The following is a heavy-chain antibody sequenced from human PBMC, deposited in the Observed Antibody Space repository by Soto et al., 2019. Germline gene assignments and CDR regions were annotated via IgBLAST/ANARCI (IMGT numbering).Heavy chain of an antibody. CDR1: GFTFSSYA. J-gene: IGHJ4*02. CDR3: TEGNYDSSGYYN. CDR2: ISYDGSNK. V-gene: IGHV3-30-3*01. D-gene: IGHD3-22*01. Sequence: QTGGSLRLSCAASGFTFSSYAMHWVRQAPGKGLEWVAVISYDGSNKYYADSVKGRFTISRDNSKNTLYLQMNSLRAEDTAVYYCTEGNYDSSGYYNWGQGTLVTVSS.